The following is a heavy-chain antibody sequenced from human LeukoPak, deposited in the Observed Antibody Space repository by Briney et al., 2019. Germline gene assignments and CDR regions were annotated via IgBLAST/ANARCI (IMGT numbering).Heavy chain of an antibody. D-gene: IGHD1-26*01. CDR3: AKDRLSGNYYSEY. CDR1: GFTFSSYA. CDR2: ISGTGGST. J-gene: IGHJ4*02. Sequence: GGSLRLSCAASGFTFSSYAMSWVRQAPGKGLEWVSGISGTGGSTFYADSVKGRFTISRDNSKNTLYLQMNSLRAEDTAVYYCAKDRLSGNYYSEYWGQGTLVTISS. V-gene: IGHV3-23*01.